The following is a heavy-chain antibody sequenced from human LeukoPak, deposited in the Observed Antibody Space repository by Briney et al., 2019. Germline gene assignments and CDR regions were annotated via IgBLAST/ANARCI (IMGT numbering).Heavy chain of an antibody. D-gene: IGHD3-10*01. CDR3: ARGLRFYYGSGSYPQKYNWFDP. J-gene: IGHJ5*02. CDR2: INHSGST. V-gene: IGHV4-34*01. CDR1: GGSFSGHY. Sequence: PSGTLSLTCAVYGGSFSGHYWSWSRQPPGKGLEWIGEINHSGSTNYSAYLKSRVTISVDTSKNQFSLKLSSVIAAGTAVYYCARGLRFYYGSGSYPQKYNWFDPWGQGTLVTVSS.